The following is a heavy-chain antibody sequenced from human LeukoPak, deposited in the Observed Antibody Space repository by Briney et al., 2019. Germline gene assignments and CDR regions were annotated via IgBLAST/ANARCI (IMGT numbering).Heavy chain of an antibody. D-gene: IGHD2-8*02. J-gene: IGHJ4*02. V-gene: IGHV3-64D*09. CDR3: VKGQEVVYAPTFDY. CDR1: GFTFNSYA. Sequence: PAGSLRLSCSASGFTFNSYAIHWVRQAPGKGLEYVSSIGTNGISTYYADSVTGRFTISRDNSKNSLYLQMSSLRAEDTAVYYCVKGQEVVYAPTFDYWGRGTRVTVSS. CDR2: IGTNGIST.